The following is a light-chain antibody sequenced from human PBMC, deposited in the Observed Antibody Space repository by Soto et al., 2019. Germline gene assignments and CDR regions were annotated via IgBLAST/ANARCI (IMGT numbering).Light chain of an antibody. Sequence: DIVMTQSQDSLAVSLGERATINCKSSQSVLYSSNNKNYLAWYQQRPVQPPKLLMYWASTRESGVPDRFSGSGSGTDFTLTITSLQAEDVAVYYCQQDESTPPTFGQGTKLEIK. CDR2: WAS. CDR1: QSVLYSSNNKNY. V-gene: IGKV4-1*01. J-gene: IGKJ2*01. CDR3: QQDESTPPT.